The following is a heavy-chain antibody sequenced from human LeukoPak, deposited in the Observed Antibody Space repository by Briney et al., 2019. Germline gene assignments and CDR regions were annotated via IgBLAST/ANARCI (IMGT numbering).Heavy chain of an antibody. CDR2: MTPNSGFS. CDR1: GYTFTSYD. V-gene: IGHV1-8*01. D-gene: IGHD7-27*01. CDR3: VTNWGSRYYSDMDV. J-gene: IGHJ6*02. Sequence: GASVTVSCKASGYTFTSYDINWVRQAAGQGLEWMGWMTPNSGFSGYAHKFRGRVTMTGNTSISTAYMELSSLRSEDTAIYYCVTNWGSRYYSDMDVWGQGTTVTVSS.